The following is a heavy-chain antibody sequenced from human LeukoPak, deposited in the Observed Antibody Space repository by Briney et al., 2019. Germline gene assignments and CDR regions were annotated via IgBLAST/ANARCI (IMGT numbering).Heavy chain of an antibody. CDR1: GYTFTSYG. CDR3: ARDGYSGYDSTVTTWASSYYYYMDV. D-gene: IGHD5-12*01. J-gene: IGHJ6*03. V-gene: IGHV1-18*01. CDR2: ISAYNGNT. Sequence: ASVKVSCKASGYTFTSYGISWVRQAPGQGLEWMGWISAYNGNTNYAQKLQGRVTMTTDTSTSTAYMELRSLRSDDTAVYYCARDGYSGYDSTVTTWASSYYYYMDVWGKGTTVTISS.